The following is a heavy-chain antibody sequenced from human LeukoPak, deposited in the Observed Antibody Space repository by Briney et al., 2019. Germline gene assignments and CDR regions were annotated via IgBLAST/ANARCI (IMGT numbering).Heavy chain of an antibody. V-gene: IGHV3-9*03. D-gene: IGHD3-3*01. Sequence: SGGSLRLSCAASGFTFDDYAMHWVRQAPGKGLEWVSGISWNSGSIGYADSVNGRFTISRDNSKNSLYLQMNSLRAAHMALYYCAKHSYRDFLPSGCMDVWGKGTTVTVSS. CDR2: ISWNSGSI. CDR3: AKHSYRDFLPSGCMDV. J-gene: IGHJ6*03. CDR1: GFTFDDYA.